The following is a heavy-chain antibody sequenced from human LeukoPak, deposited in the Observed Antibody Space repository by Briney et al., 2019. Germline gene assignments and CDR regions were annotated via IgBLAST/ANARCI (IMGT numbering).Heavy chain of an antibody. J-gene: IGHJ4*02. CDR3: ARGREFRDCSGYNY. CDR1: GGTSSSYA. D-gene: IGHD3-22*01. V-gene: IGHV1-69*05. CDR2: IIPIFGTA. Sequence: SVKVSCKASGGTSSSYAISWVRQAPGQGLEWMGGIIPIFGTANYAQKFQGRVTITTDESTSTAYMELSSLTAEDSAVYYGARGREFRDCSGYNYWGQGTLVTVSS.